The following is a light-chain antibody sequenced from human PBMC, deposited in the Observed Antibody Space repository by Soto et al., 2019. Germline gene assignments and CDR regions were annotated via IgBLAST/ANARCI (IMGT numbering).Light chain of an antibody. V-gene: IGKV1-5*03. CDR3: QQFHDYPIT. CDR2: KAS. J-gene: IGKJ5*01. CDR1: QNINNW. Sequence: DIQMTQSPSTLSASVGDSVTITCRASQNINNWLAWYQQKPGKAPKLLICKASTLEGGVPSRFSGSGSGTEFTLTISSLQPDDFATYYCQQFHDYPITCGQGTRLDIK.